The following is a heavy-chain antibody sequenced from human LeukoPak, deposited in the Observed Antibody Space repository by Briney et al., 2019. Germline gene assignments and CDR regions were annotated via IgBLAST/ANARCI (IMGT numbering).Heavy chain of an antibody. CDR1: GFTFSRYA. CDR2: ISIGGGST. CDR3: AKEAVNYYDSSGYLFYWYFDL. D-gene: IGHD3-22*01. V-gene: IGHV3-23*01. J-gene: IGHJ2*01. Sequence: GGSLRLSCAASGFTFSRYAMSWVRQAPGKGLEWVSAISIGGGSTYYADSVKGRFTISRDNSKNTLYLQMNSLRAEDTAVYYCAKEAVNYYDSSGYLFYWYFDLWGRGTLVTVSS.